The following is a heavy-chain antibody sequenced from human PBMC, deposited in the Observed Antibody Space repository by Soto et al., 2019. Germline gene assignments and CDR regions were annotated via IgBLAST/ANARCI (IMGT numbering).Heavy chain of an antibody. V-gene: IGHV1-18*01. Sequence: ASVKVSCKASGDTFTSYGISWVRQAPGQGLEWMGWISAYNGNINYAQKLQGRVTMTTDASSSTAYMELRSLRSDDTAVYYCARAVGRDGSSWHRGAFDYWGQGSLVTVSS. CDR1: GDTFTSYG. J-gene: IGHJ4*02. D-gene: IGHD2-2*01. CDR2: ISAYNGNI. CDR3: ARAVGRDGSSWHRGAFDY.